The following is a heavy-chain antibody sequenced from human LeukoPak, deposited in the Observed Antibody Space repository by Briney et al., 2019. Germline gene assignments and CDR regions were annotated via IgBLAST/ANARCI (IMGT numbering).Heavy chain of an antibody. CDR3: ARDRTGSYFSTFDN. CDR1: GFTFNKYA. D-gene: IGHD1-26*01. Sequence: GGSLRLSCAGSGFTFNKYAMQWVRQAPGKGLEHGSSLTGNGDSTYYAKSVTGRFTIARDNSKSTLYLQMGSLRAEDMAVYYCARDRTGSYFSTFDNWGQGTLVTVSS. V-gene: IGHV3-64*01. CDR2: LTGNGDST. J-gene: IGHJ4*02.